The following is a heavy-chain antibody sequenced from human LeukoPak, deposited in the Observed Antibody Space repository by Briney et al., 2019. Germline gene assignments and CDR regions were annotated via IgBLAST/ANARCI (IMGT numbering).Heavy chain of an antibody. V-gene: IGHV4-31*03. Sequence: PSETLSLTCTVSGGSISSGGYYWSWIRQHPGKGLEWIGYIYYSGSTYYNPSLKSRVTISVDTSKNQFSLKLSSVTAADTAVYYCAREGTYYYGSGSPRSRFDPWGQGTLVTVSS. CDR3: AREGTYYYGSGSPRSRFDP. CDR2: IYYSGST. CDR1: GGSISSGGYY. D-gene: IGHD3-10*01. J-gene: IGHJ5*02.